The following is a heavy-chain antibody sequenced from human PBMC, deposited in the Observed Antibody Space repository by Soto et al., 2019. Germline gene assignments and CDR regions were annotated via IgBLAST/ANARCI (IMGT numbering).Heavy chain of an antibody. J-gene: IGHJ3*02. CDR1: GFTVSSNY. V-gene: IGHV3-53*02. CDR2: IYSGGST. D-gene: IGHD6-13*01. CDR3: ARASMQQLVRDAFDI. Sequence: EVQLVETGGGLIQPGGSLRLSCAASGFTVSSNYMSWVRQAPGKGLEWVSVIYSGGSTYYADSVKGRFTISRDNSKNTLYLQMNSLRAEDTAVYYCARASMQQLVRDAFDIWGQGTMVTVSS.